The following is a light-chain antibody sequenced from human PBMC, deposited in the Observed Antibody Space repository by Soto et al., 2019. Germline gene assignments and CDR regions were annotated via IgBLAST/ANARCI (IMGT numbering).Light chain of an antibody. V-gene: IGKV3-15*01. CDR2: GAS. CDR1: QLFSSN. J-gene: IGKJ5*01. CDR3: QQYNKWPLT. Sequence: EIVMTQSPATLSVSPGESVTLSCRASQLFSSNLAWYQRRPGQAPRLLIYGASTRATGIPVRFSGSASGTGFTLTISSLQSEDFTVYYCQQYNKWPLTFGQGTRLEIK.